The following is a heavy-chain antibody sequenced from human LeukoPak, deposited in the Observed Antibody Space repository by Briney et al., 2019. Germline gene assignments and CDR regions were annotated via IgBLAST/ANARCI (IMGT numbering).Heavy chain of an antibody. CDR2: IKQDGSET. J-gene: IGHJ4*02. Sequence: PGGSLRLSCVTSGFIFSNYWMNWVCQAPGKGLEWVANIKQDGSETYYVDAVKGRFTISRDNARISLSLQMNSLRDEDTAVYFCAGGTGWLIDHWGQGTLVAVSS. CDR3: AGGTGWLIDH. V-gene: IGHV3-7*04. D-gene: IGHD6-19*01. CDR1: GFIFSNYW.